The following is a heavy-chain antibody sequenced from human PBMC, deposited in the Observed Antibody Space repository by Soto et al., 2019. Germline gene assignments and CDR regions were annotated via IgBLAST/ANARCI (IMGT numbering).Heavy chain of an antibody. V-gene: IGHV3-33*01. Sequence: GGSLRLSCAASGFTFSSYCMHWVRQAQGKGREWVADIWYDGSNKYYADSVKGRFTISRDNSKNTLYLQMNSLRAEDTAVYYCARDSPAHYYDSSGYYFGLFEYWGQGTLVTVSS. CDR3: ARDSPAHYYDSSGYYFGLFEY. CDR2: IWYDGSNK. D-gene: IGHD3-22*01. CDR1: GFTFSSYC. J-gene: IGHJ4*02.